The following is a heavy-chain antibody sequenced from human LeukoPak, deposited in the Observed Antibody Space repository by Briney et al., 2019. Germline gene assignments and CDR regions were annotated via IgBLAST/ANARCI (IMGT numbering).Heavy chain of an antibody. V-gene: IGHV3-66*01. D-gene: IGHD2-15*01. CDR1: GFTVSSNY. Sequence: GGSLRLSCAASGFTVSSNYMSWVRQAPGKGLEWVSVIYSGGSTYYADSVKGGFTISRDNSKNTLYLQMNSLRAEDTAVYYCARYCSGGSCYPTTGYYYYYGMDVWGQGTTVTVSS. J-gene: IGHJ6*02. CDR2: IYSGGST. CDR3: ARYCSGGSCYPTTGYYYYYGMDV.